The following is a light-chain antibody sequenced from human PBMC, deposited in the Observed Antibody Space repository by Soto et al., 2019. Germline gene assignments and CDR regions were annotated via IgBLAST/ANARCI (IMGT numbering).Light chain of an antibody. CDR2: EVS. J-gene: IGLJ1*01. Sequence: QSVLTQPASVSGSPGQSITISCTGTSSDVGSYNLVSWYQQHPGKAPKLMIYEVSKRPSGVSNRFSGSKSGNTASLTISGFQAEDEADYFCCSYADSSTFYVFGTGTKVTVL. CDR3: CSYADSSTFYV. V-gene: IGLV2-23*02. CDR1: SSDVGSYNL.